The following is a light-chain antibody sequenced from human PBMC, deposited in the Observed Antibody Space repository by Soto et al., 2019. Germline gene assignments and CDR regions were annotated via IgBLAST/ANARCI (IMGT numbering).Light chain of an antibody. CDR1: QSVSSN. CDR2: GAS. Sequence: EIVMTQSPATLSVSPGERATLSCRASQSVSSNLAWYQQKHGQAPRLLIYGASTRATGIPARFSGSGSGTEFTLTLSSLQSEDFAVYYCQQYNNWPPYTFGQGTKLEIK. J-gene: IGKJ2*01. V-gene: IGKV3-15*01. CDR3: QQYNNWPPYT.